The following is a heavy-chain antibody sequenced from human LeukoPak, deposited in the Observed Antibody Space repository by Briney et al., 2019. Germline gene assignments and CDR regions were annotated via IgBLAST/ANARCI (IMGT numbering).Heavy chain of an antibody. D-gene: IGHD3-10*01. CDR1: GGSISSYY. V-gene: IGHV4-59*01. J-gene: IGHJ4*02. CDR2: IYYSGST. CDR3: ASDERGDFDY. Sequence: SETLSLTCTVSGGSISSYYWSWIRQPPGKGLEWIGYIYYSGSTNYNPSLKSRVTISVDTSKNQFSLKLSSVTAADTAVYYCASDERGDFDYWGQGTLVTVSS.